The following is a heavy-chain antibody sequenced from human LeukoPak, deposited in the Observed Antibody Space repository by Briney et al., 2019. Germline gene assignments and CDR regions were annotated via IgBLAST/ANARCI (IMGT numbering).Heavy chain of an antibody. D-gene: IGHD6-13*01. CDR1: GFAFSGAW. V-gene: IGHV3-74*03. CDR3: TRGPFTAPGIADY. Sequence: GGSLRLSCAASGFAFSGAWIHWVRRVPGKGLAWVSGISNDASITEYTGSVKGLFTISRDNDKKTVYLQMNSLRVEDTAMYYCTRGPFTAPGIADYWGQGTLVTVSS. CDR2: ISNDASIT. J-gene: IGHJ4*02.